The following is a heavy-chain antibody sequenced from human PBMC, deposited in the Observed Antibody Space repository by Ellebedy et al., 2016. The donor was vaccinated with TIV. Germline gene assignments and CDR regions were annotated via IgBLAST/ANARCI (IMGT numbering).Heavy chain of an antibody. V-gene: IGHV3-11*01. CDR1: GFTFSDYY. D-gene: IGHD2-21*02. CDR2: ITSSGVTT. CDR3: AKAPTAIFAHFYYYYYYMDV. J-gene: IGHJ6*03. Sequence: GESLKISXAASGFTFSDYYMSWIRQAPGKGLEWISYITSSGVTTYYADSVKGRFTISRDNAKNTLYLQMTSLRAEDTAVYYCAKAPTAIFAHFYYYYYYMDVWGKGTTVTVSS.